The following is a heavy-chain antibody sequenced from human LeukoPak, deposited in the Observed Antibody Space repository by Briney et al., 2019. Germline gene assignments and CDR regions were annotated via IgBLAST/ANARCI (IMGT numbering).Heavy chain of an antibody. V-gene: IGHV4-30-4*08. CDR3: ARVNWYFDL. Sequence: SETLSLTCTVSGDSISTTDYYWGWVRQPPGKGLEWIGYIFNDGTTYYNPSLKSRVTVAVDTSKNQFSLRLSSVTAADTAVYYSARVNWYFDLWGRGTPVTVSS. J-gene: IGHJ2*01. CDR2: IFNDGTT. CDR1: GDSISTTDYY.